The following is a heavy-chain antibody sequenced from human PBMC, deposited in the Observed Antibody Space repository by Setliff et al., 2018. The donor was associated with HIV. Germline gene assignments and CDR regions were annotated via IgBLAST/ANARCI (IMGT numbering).Heavy chain of an antibody. CDR1: GFIFSSYE. CDR2: ISKSGDYS. CDR3: ARAYWGNGWYTGVEPDH. V-gene: IGHV3-48*03. D-gene: IGHD6-19*01. J-gene: IGHJ4*02. Sequence: LRLSCAASGFIFSSYEMNWVRQAPGKGLEWVSYISKSGDYSNYADSVRGRFTISRDNAKNSLSLQMNSLRAEDTAVYYCARAYWGNGWYTGVEPDHWGQGTLVTVSS.